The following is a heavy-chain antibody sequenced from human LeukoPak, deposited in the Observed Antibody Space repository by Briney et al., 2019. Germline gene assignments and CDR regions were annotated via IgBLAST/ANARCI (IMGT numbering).Heavy chain of an antibody. Sequence: SETLTLTCAVSGGSISSSNWWSWVRQPPGKGLEWIGEIYHSGSTNYNPSLKSRVTISVDKSKNQFSLKLSSVTAADTAVYYCARDRAAAGNFDYWGQGTLVTVSS. CDR1: GGSISSSNW. J-gene: IGHJ4*02. CDR3: ARDRAAAGNFDY. V-gene: IGHV4-4*02. CDR2: IYHSGST. D-gene: IGHD6-13*01.